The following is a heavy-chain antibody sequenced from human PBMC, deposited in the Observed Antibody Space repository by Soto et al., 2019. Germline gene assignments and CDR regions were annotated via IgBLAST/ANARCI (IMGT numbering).Heavy chain of an antibody. CDR2: IYSGGST. CDR3: ARGQYDFWSGYYNGGWFDP. CDR1: GFTVSSNY. D-gene: IGHD3-3*01. Sequence: GGSLRLSCAASGFTVSSNYMSWVRQAPGKGLEWVSVIYSGGSTYYADSVKGRFTISRDNSKNTLYLQMNSLRAEDTAVYYCARGQYDFWSGYYNGGWFDPWGQGTLVTVSS. V-gene: IGHV3-66*01. J-gene: IGHJ5*02.